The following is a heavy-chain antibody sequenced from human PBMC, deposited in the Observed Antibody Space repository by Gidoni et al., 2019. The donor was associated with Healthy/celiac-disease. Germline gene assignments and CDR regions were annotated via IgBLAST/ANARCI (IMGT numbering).Heavy chain of an antibody. CDR2: ISSSSSTI. CDR1: GFTFSSYS. V-gene: IGHV3-48*02. Sequence: EVQLLESGGGLVQPGGSLRLSCAASGFTFSSYSLHWVRQAPGKGLEWVSYISSSSSTIYYADSVKGRFTISRDNAKNSLYLQMNSLRDEDTAVYYCARARPTIVVVAATGDAFDIWGQGTMVTVSS. D-gene: IGHD2-15*01. CDR3: ARARPTIVVVAATGDAFDI. J-gene: IGHJ3*02.